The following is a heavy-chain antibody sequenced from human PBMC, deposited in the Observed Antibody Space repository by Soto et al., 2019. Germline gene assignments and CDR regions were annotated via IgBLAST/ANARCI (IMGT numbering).Heavy chain of an antibody. D-gene: IGHD6-25*01. Sequence: SETLSLTCAVSGYSISSGYYWGWIRQPPGKGLEWIGSIYHSGSTYYNPSLKSRVTISVDTSKNQFSLKLSSVTATDTAVYYCARVRSPEQRSCFDPWGQGTLVTVSS. CDR2: IYHSGST. CDR1: GYSISSGYY. V-gene: IGHV4-38-2*01. CDR3: ARVRSPEQRSCFDP. J-gene: IGHJ5*02.